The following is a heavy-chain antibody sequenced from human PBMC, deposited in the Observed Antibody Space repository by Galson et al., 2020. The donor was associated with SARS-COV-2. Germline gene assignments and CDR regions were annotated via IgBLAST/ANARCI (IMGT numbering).Heavy chain of an antibody. D-gene: IGHD3-3*01. V-gene: IGHV4-61*02. CDR2: SYTSGST. J-gene: IGHJ5*02. CDR3: ARDTPFWSGPASFDP. CDR1: GGSISSGSYY. Sequence: SETLYLTCTVSGGSISSGSYYWSWIRQPAGKGLEWIGRSYTSGSTNYNPSLKSRVTISVDTSKNQFSLKLSSVTAADTAVYYCARDTPFWSGPASFDPWGQGTLVPVSS.